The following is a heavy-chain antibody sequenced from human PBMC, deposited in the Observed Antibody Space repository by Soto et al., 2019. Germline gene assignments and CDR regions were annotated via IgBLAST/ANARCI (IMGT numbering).Heavy chain of an antibody. V-gene: IGHV4-59*01. CDR3: ARVRAAVVVDY. CDR1: GDSISSYY. J-gene: IGHJ4*02. D-gene: IGHD6-13*01. CDR2: IIYSGST. Sequence: SETLSLTCTVSGDSISSYYWSWIRQPPGKGLEYIGYIIYSGSTNYNPSLKTRVTMSIDTSKNQFSLKVNSVTAEDTAVYYCARVRAAVVVDYWGQGTLVTVSS.